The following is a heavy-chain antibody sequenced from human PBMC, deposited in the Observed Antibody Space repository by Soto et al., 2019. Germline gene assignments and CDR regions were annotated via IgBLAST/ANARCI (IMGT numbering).Heavy chain of an antibody. J-gene: IGHJ4*02. CDR1: GYTFTSYY. V-gene: IGHV1-46*01. Sequence: ASVKVSCKASGYTFTSYYMHWVRQAPGQGLEWMGIINPSGGSTSYAQKFQGRVTMTRDTSTSTAYMELRSLRSDDTAVYYCAPKGSVAGTHYFDYWGQGTLVTVSS. CDR3: APKGSVAGTHYFDY. CDR2: INPSGGST. D-gene: IGHD6-19*01.